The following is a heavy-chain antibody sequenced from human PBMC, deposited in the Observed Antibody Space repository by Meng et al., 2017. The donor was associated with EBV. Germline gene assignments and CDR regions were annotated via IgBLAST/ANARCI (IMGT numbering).Heavy chain of an antibody. J-gene: IGHJ4*02. Sequence: QVQLVQSGDEVKKPGGSVKVSCKASGYTFTGYYMPWVRQAPGQGLEWMGRINPNSGGTNYAQKFQGRVTMTRDTSISTAYMELSRLRSDDTAVYYCARVGIAVAGTGDYWGQGTLVTVSS. CDR2: INPNSGGT. V-gene: IGHV1-2*06. CDR1: GYTFTGYY. CDR3: ARVGIAVAGTGDY. D-gene: IGHD6-19*01.